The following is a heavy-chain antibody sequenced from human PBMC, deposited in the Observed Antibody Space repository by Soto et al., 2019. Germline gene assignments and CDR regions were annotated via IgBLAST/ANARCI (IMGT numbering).Heavy chain of an antibody. D-gene: IGHD3-10*01. Sequence: SETLSLTCTVSGGSISSYYWSWIRQPPGKGLEWIGYIYYSGSTNYNPSLKSRVTISVDTSKNQFSLKLSSVTAADTAVYYCARDQTIWFGELLGFDHWGQGTLVTVSS. CDR2: IYYSGST. V-gene: IGHV4-59*12. CDR3: ARDQTIWFGELLGFDH. CDR1: GGSISSYY. J-gene: IGHJ5*02.